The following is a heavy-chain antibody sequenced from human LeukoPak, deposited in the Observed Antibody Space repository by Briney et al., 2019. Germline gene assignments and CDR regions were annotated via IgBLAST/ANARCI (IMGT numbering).Heavy chain of an antibody. CDR3: ASWYTYYDFWSGYYMDV. CDR2: INHSGST. CDR1: GGSFSGYY. D-gene: IGHD3-3*01. J-gene: IGHJ6*03. V-gene: IGHV4-34*01. Sequence: SETLSLTCAVYGGSFSGYYWSWIRQPPGKGLEWVGEINHSGSTNYNPYLKSRVTISVDTSKNQSSLKLSSVTAADTAVYYCASWYTYYDFWSGYYMDVWGKGTTVTVSS.